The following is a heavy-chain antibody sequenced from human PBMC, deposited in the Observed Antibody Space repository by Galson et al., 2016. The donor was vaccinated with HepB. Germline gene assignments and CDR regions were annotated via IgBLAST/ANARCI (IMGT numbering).Heavy chain of an antibody. CDR2: ISTGSTAI. CDR1: EFSFGNFN. V-gene: IGHV3-48*02. Sequence: SLRLSCAASEFSFGNFNFNWVRQAPGKGLEWLTFISTGSTAIFYADSVRGRFTMSRDNAKNSLYLQMNSLRDEDTAVYYWARYSKPFWNGHFSLFDVPDVFGVWGRGTMVAVSS. CDR3: ARYSKPFWNGHFSLFDVPDVFGV. D-gene: IGHD3-3*01. J-gene: IGHJ3*01.